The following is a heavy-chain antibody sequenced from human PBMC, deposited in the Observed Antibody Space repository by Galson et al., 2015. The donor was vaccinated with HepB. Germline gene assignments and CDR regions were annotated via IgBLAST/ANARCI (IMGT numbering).Heavy chain of an antibody. V-gene: IGHV1-69*13. J-gene: IGHJ6*04. CDR1: GGTFSSYA. CDR3: ARNEGYDFWSGQILNLGRWAAV. Sequence: SVKVSCKASGGTFSSYAISWVRQAPGQGLEWMGGIIPIFGTANYAQKFQGRVTITADESTSTAYMELSSLRSEDTAVYYCARNEGYDFWSGQILNLGRWAAVWGKGTTVTVSS. D-gene: IGHD3-3*01. CDR2: IIPIFGTA.